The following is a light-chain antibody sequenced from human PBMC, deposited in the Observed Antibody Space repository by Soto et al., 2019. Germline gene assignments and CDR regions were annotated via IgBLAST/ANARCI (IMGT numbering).Light chain of an antibody. Sequence: EIVLTQSPATLSLSPGERATLSCGASQSVSSSYLAWYQQKPGLAPRLLIYDASTRATSVPARFTGSRSGTEFTLTINSLQSEDFAIYYCQQYNNWPRTFGQGTKVDIK. CDR1: QSVSSSY. CDR3: QQYNNWPRT. J-gene: IGKJ1*01. CDR2: DAS. V-gene: IGKV3-15*01.